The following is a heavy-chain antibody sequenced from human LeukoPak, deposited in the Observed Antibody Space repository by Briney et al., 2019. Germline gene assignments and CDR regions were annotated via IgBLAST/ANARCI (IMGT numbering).Heavy chain of an antibody. Sequence: GGSLRLSCAASGFTFDDYGMSWVRQAPGKGLEWVSSFSGRGGGTYYADSVKGRFTISRDNSKNTLYLQMNSLRAEDTAVYYCARSGYNRFDYWGQGTLVTVSS. CDR3: ARSGYNRFDY. V-gene: IGHV3-23*01. D-gene: IGHD5-24*01. J-gene: IGHJ4*02. CDR2: FSGRGGGT. CDR1: GFTFDDYG.